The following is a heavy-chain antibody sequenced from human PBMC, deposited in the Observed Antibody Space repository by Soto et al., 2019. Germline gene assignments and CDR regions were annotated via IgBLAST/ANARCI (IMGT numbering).Heavy chain of an antibody. CDR2: ISYDGRNK. Sequence: QVQLVESGGGVVQPGRSLRLSCAASGFTFSSYGMHWVRQAPGKGLEWVAVISYDGRNKYYADAVKGRCTISRDNSKNTLYLQMSSLRAEDTAVYYCVKDGSSGWPYFYDMDVWGQGTKVTVSS. CDR1: GFTFSSYG. CDR3: VKDGSSGWPYFYDMDV. V-gene: IGHV3-30*18. J-gene: IGHJ6*02. D-gene: IGHD6-19*01.